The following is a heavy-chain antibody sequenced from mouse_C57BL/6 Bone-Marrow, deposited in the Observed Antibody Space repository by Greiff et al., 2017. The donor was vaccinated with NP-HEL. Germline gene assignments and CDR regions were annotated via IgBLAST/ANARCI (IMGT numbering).Heavy chain of an antibody. CDR2: IRNKANNHAT. J-gene: IGHJ1*03. CDR1: GFTFSDAW. Sequence: EVKLVESGGGLVQPGGSMKLSCAASGFTFSDAWMDWVRQSPEKGLEWVAEIRNKANNHATYYAESVKGRFTISRDDSKSSVYLQMNSLRAEDTGIYYCTSPLRLDWYFDVWGTGTTVTVSS. V-gene: IGHV6-6*01. CDR3: TSPLRLDWYFDV. D-gene: IGHD2-12*01.